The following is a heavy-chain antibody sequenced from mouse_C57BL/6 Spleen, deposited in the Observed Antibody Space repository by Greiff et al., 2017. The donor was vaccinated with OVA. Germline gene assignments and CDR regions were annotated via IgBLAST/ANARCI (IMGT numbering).Heavy chain of an antibody. CDR2: INPSSGYT. Sequence: QVQLQQSGAELAKPGASVKLSCKASGYTFTSYWMHWVKQRPGQGLEWIGYINPSSGYTKYNQKFKDKATLTADKSSSTAYMQLSSLTSEDSAVYFCARTPFNWEFAYWGQGTLVTVSA. CDR1: GYTFTSYW. CDR3: ARTPFNWEFAY. D-gene: IGHD4-1*01. V-gene: IGHV1-7*01. J-gene: IGHJ3*01.